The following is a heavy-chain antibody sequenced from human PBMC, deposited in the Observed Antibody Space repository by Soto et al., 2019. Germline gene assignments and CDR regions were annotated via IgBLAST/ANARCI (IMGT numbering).Heavy chain of an antibody. V-gene: IGHV3-23*01. CDR2: ISGGGGST. CDR3: AKAVRGGGGYTCDYYTMDI. D-gene: IGHD2-15*01. CDR1: GFTFSSYA. Sequence: EVQLLESGGGLVQPGGSLRLSCAASGFTFSSYAMSWVRQAPGKGLEWVSGISGGGGSTNYVDSVKGRFTTSRDNFKNTLDMQMNSLRADDTAMYYCAKAVRGGGGYTCDYYTMDIWGQGTTVTVSS. J-gene: IGHJ6*02.